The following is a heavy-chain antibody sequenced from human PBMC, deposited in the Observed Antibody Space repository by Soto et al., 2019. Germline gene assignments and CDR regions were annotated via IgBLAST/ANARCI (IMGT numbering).Heavy chain of an antibody. D-gene: IGHD3-10*01. V-gene: IGHV5-51*01. J-gene: IGHJ3*02. CDR1: GYSFTSYW. CDR2: IYPGDSDT. CDR3: ARMGDYGSGIYYKMADAFDI. Sequence: GESLKISCKGSGYSFTSYWIGWVRQMPGKGLEWMGIIYPGDSDTRYSPSLQGQVTISADKSISTAYLQWSSLKASDTAMYYCARMGDYGSGIYYKMADAFDIWGQGTMVTVSS.